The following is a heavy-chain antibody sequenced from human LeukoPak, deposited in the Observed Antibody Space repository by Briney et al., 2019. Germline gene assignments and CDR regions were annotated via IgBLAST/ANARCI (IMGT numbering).Heavy chain of an antibody. Sequence: GGSLRLSCAASGFTFSNAWMTWVRQAPGRGLEWVGHIESKTDGGTTNYAAPVKGRFTISRDDSKNTVFLQMNSLKSEDTAVYFCYASGRGPWGQGTLVTVSS. D-gene: IGHD3-10*01. J-gene: IGHJ5*02. CDR3: YASGRGP. CDR1: GFTFSNAW. V-gene: IGHV3-15*04. CDR2: IESKTDGGTT.